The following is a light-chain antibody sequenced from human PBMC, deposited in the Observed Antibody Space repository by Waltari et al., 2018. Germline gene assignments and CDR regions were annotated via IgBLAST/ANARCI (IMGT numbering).Light chain of an antibody. J-gene: IGLJ1*01. CDR3: QSTDSSGNTYV. Sequence: SYELTQPPSVSVSPGQTARITCSGDALPKKYAYWYQQKPGQAPVLVIYKGSERPSGIPARFSGSSSGTTVTLTISGGQAEDEADYYCQSTDSSGNTYVFGIGTKVTVL. V-gene: IGLV3-25*02. CDR2: KGS. CDR1: ALPKKY.